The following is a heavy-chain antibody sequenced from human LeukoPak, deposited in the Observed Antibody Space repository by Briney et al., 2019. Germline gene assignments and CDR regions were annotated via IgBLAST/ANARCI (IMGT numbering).Heavy chain of an antibody. CDR3: ARDRPEVYDFWSGYAYGPFDY. CDR2: ISSSSSYI. J-gene: IGHJ4*02. D-gene: IGHD3-3*01. Sequence: GGSLRLSCAASGFTFTSYSMNWVRQAPGKGLEWVSSISSSSSYIYYADSVKGRFTISRDNAKNSLYLQMNSLRAEDTAVYYCARDRPEVYDFWSGYAYGPFDYWGQGTLVTVSS. V-gene: IGHV3-21*01. CDR1: GFTFTSYS.